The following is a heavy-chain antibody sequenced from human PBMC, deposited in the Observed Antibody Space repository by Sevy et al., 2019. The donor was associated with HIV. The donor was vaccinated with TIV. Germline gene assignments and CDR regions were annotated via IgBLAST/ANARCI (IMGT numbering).Heavy chain of an antibody. J-gene: IGHJ4*02. CDR2: ISGSGGST. Sequence: GGSLRLSCAASGFTFSSYAMSWVHQAPGKGLEWVSAISGSGGSTYYADSVKGRFTISRDDSKNSLYLQLNSLRAEDTAIYYCARKYDSSGYFDYWGQGTLVTVSS. CDR3: ARKYDSSGYFDY. D-gene: IGHD3-22*01. CDR1: GFTFSSYA. V-gene: IGHV3-23*01.